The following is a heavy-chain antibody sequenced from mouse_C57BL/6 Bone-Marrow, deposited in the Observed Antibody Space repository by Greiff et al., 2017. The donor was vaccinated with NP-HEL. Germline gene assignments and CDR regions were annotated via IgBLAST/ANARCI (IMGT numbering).Heavy chain of an antibody. J-gene: IGHJ1*03. Sequence: EVHLVESGPELVKPGASVKIPCKASGYTFTDYNMDWVKQSHGKSLEWIGDINPNNGGTIYNQKFKGKATLTVDKSSSTAYMELRSLTSEDTAVYYCARRGLYGYWYFDVWGTGTTVTVSS. D-gene: IGHD1-1*02. V-gene: IGHV1-18*01. CDR2: INPNNGGT. CDR3: ARRGLYGYWYFDV. CDR1: GYTFTDYN.